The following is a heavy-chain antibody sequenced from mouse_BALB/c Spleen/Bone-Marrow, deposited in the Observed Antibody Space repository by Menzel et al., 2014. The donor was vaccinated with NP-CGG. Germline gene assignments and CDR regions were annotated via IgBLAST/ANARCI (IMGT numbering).Heavy chain of an antibody. D-gene: IGHD2-4*01. Sequence: EVQLQQSGAEPVKPGASVKLSCTASGFNIKDTYMHWVKQRPEQGLEWIGRIDPANGNTKYDPKFQGKATITADTSSYTAYLQLSSLTSEDTAVYYCATMITDWYFDVWGAGTTVTVSS. CDR1: GFNIKDTY. CDR3: ATMITDWYFDV. V-gene: IGHV14-3*02. CDR2: IDPANGNT. J-gene: IGHJ1*01.